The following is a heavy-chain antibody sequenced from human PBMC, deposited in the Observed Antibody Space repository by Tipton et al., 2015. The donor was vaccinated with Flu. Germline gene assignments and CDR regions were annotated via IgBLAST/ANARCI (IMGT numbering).Heavy chain of an antibody. J-gene: IGHJ3*01. CDR2: ISMDGRT. V-gene: IGHV4-4*07. D-gene: IGHD6-19*01. Sequence: TLSLTCSVPGGSINSYYWSWIRQPAGKGLEWIGRISMDGRTNYNPSLKSRVTMSVDLFKNQISLRLSSVTAADTAVYYCARERRGGWPFYDAFDFWGQGTTVTVSS. CDR3: ARERRGGWPFYDAFDF. CDR1: GGSINSYY.